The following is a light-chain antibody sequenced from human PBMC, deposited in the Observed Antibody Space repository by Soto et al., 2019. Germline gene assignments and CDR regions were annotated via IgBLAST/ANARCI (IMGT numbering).Light chain of an antibody. CDR2: DAS. CDR1: QSVGTY. J-gene: IGKJ4*02. CDR3: QPRSTWPIT. V-gene: IGKV3-11*01. Sequence: EIVLTQSPATLSLSPGERATLSCRASQSVGTYLAWYQQKPGQAPRLLIYDASSRAVGVAPRFRGSVSGTDFTRTIAYVEPEDFAVYYCQPRSTWPITFGGGTRVEF.